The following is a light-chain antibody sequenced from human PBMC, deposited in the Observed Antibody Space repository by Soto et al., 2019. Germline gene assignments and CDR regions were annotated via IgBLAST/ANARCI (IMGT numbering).Light chain of an antibody. V-gene: IGLV2-14*01. CDR3: SSYTTTNTYV. Sequence: QSALTQPASMSGSPGQSITISCTGTSSDVGGYNYVSWSQQHPGKAPKLKIYEVSNRPSGVSNRFSGSKSGNTASLTISGLQAEDEADYYCSSYTTTNTYVFGTGTQLTVL. CDR2: EVS. J-gene: IGLJ1*01. CDR1: SSDVGGYNY.